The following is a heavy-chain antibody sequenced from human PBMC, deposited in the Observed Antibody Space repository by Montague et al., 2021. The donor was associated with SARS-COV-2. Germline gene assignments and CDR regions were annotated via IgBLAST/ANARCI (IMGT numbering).Heavy chain of an antibody. Sequence: SETLSLPCAVYGASSSNYYWSWIRQSPGKGLEWVGEINHSGYTDYNPSXESRLTISLDSSKKQFSLKMTSVTAADTAIYYCASAPRYSFGFWAYWGQGTLVSVSS. J-gene: IGHJ4*02. CDR2: INHSGYT. V-gene: IGHV4-34*01. D-gene: IGHD5-12*01. CDR3: ASAPRYSFGFWAY. CDR1: GASSSNYY.